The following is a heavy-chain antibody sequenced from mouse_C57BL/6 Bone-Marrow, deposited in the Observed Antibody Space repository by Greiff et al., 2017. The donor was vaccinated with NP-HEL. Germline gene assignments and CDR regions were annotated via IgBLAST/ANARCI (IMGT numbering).Heavy chain of an antibody. J-gene: IGHJ3*01. CDR3: AREVYGSSSAWFAY. CDR2: IDPSDSYT. D-gene: IGHD1-1*01. Sequence: QVQLQQPGAELVKPGASVKLSCKASGYTFTSYWMQWVKQRPGQGLEWIGEIDPSDSYTNYNQKFKGKATLTVDPSSSTAYMQLSSLTSEDSAVYYCAREVYGSSSAWFAYWGQGTLVTVSA. CDR1: GYTFTSYW. V-gene: IGHV1-50*01.